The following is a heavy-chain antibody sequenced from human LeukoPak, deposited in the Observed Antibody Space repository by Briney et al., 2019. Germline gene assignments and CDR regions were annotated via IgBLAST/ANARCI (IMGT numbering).Heavy chain of an antibody. J-gene: IGHJ5*02. V-gene: IGHV4-4*07. Sequence: SETLSLTCTVSGYSISSGYFWGWIRQPAGKGLEWIGRIYTSGSTNYNPSLKSRVTMSVDTSKNQFSLKLSSVTAADTAVYYCARDRYYYDSSGYLNWFDPWGQGTLVTVSS. CDR1: GYSISSGYF. CDR2: IYTSGST. D-gene: IGHD3-22*01. CDR3: ARDRYYYDSSGYLNWFDP.